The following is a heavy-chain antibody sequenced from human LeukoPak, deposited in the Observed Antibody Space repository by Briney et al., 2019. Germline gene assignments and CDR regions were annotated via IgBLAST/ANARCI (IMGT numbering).Heavy chain of an antibody. V-gene: IGHV4-31*03. Sequence: PSETLSLTCTVSGGSISSGGYYWSWIRQHPGKGLEWIGYIYYSGSTYYNPSLKSRVTISVDTSKNQFSLNLSSVTAADTAVYYCARERTTTVLDYWGQGTLATVSS. CDR2: IYYSGST. D-gene: IGHD4/OR15-4a*01. CDR3: ARERTTTVLDY. CDR1: GGSISSGGYY. J-gene: IGHJ4*02.